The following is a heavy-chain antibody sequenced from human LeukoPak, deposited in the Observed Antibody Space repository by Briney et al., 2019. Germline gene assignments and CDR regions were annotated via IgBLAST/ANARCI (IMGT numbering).Heavy chain of an antibody. CDR1: GFTFSSYA. J-gene: IGHJ4*02. V-gene: IGHV3-30*04. D-gene: IGHD3-3*01. CDR2: ISYDGSNK. CDR3: ARDKGDYSGILEYYFDY. Sequence: GGSLRLSCAASGFTFSSYAMHWVRQAPGKGLGWVAVISYDGSNKYYADSVKGRFTISRDNSKNTLYLQMNSLRAEDTAVYYCARDKGDYSGILEYYFDYWGQGTLVTVSS.